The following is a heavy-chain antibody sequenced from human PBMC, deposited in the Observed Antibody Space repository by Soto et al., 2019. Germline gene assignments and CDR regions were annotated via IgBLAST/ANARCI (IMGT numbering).Heavy chain of an antibody. Sequence: QVQLQESGPGLVKPSETLSLTCTVSGGSMITYYWSWIRQSPGKRLEWIGYVHHSGSTLYNPSLRNRATVSLDTPNSQFSLKLTSVTAEDTALYFCAREVRNSNGWYWDYWGQGTRVNVSS. CDR1: GGSMITYY. D-gene: IGHD6-19*01. CDR3: AREVRNSNGWYWDY. J-gene: IGHJ4*02. CDR2: VHHSGST. V-gene: IGHV4-59*01.